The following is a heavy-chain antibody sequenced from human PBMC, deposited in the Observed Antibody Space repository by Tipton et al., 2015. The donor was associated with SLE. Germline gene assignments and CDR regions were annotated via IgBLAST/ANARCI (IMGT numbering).Heavy chain of an antibody. V-gene: IGHV4-4*02. CDR1: GGSISSSNW. CDR3: AIRSTGYSSPGYFQH. J-gene: IGHJ1*01. CDR2: IYHSGST. Sequence: TLSLTCAVSGGSISSSNWWSWVRQPPGKGLEWIGEIYHSGSTNYNPSLKSRVTTSVDKSKNQFSLKLSSVTAADTAVYYCAIRSTGYSSPGYFQHWGQGTLVTVSS. D-gene: IGHD6-19*01.